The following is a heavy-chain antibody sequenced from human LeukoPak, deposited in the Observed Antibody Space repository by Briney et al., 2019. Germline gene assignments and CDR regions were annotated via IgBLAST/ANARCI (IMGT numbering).Heavy chain of an antibody. Sequence: GGSLRLSCAASGFTFSSYSMNWVRHDPRKGLVWVSRINGDGRNINYADSVRGRFTISRDNAKNTLYLQMNTLRVEDTAVYYCTRDLMDYDVSTGLHHYYMDVWGQGTTVTVSS. CDR1: GFTFSSYS. D-gene: IGHD3-9*01. V-gene: IGHV3-74*01. CDR2: INGDGRNI. J-gene: IGHJ6*02. CDR3: TRDLMDYDVSTGLHHYYMDV.